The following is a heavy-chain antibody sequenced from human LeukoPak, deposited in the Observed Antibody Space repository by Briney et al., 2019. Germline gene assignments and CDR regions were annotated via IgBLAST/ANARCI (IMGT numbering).Heavy chain of an antibody. D-gene: IGHD6-19*01. Sequence: PGGSLRLSCAASGFAFSTYWMHWVRQAPGKGLEWVANIKQDGSEKYYVDSVKGRFTISRDNAKNSLYLQMSSLRAEDTALYYWARGSGWVFDYWGQGTLVTVSS. V-gene: IGHV3-7*01. CDR3: ARGSGWVFDY. CDR2: IKQDGSEK. J-gene: IGHJ4*02. CDR1: GFAFSTYW.